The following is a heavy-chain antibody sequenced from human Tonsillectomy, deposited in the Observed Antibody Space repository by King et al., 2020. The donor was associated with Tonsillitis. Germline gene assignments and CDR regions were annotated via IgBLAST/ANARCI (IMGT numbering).Heavy chain of an antibody. CDR3: ARQFGLTGDYWFDP. Sequence: VQLVESGAEVKKPGESLKISCKGSGYSFTNYWIGWVRQMPGKGLEWMGIIYPGDSDTRYSPSYQGQVTISADKSISTAYLQWNSLKTSDTAMYYCARQFGLTGDYWFDPWGQGTLVTVSS. V-gene: IGHV5-51*01. CDR1: GYSFTNYW. J-gene: IGHJ5*02. D-gene: IGHD7-27*01. CDR2: IYPGDSDT.